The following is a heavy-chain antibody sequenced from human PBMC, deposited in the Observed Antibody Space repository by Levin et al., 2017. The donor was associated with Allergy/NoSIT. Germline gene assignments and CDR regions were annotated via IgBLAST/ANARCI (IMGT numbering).Heavy chain of an antibody. CDR2: INPSGGAT. V-gene: IGHV1-46*01. CDR3: ARTEYSSSSDWFDA. CDR1: GYTFTSYH. Sequence: GGSLRLSCKASGYTFTSYHMHWVRQAPGRGPEWMAGINPSGGATSYAQKFQGRVTMTSDKSTSTVYMDLSSLRSEDTAVYYCARTEYSSSSDWFDAWGQGTLVTVSS. J-gene: IGHJ5*02. D-gene: IGHD6-6*01.